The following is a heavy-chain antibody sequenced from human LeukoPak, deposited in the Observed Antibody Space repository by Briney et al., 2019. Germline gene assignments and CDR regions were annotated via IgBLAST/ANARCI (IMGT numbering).Heavy chain of an antibody. D-gene: IGHD3-3*01. CDR3: AREGAELTYYDFWSGYSPHVFPRYYFDY. CDR1: GGSFSGYY. Sequence: SETLSLTCAVYGGSFSGYYWSWIRQPPGKGLEWIGEINHSGSTNYNPSLKSRVTISVDTSKNQFSLKLSSVTAADTAVYYCAREGAELTYYDFWSGYSPHVFPRYYFDYWGQGTLVTVSS. V-gene: IGHV4-34*01. CDR2: INHSGST. J-gene: IGHJ4*02.